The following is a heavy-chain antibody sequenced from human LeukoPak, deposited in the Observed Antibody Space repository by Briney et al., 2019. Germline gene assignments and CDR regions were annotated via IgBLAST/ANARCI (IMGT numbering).Heavy chain of an antibody. Sequence: ASVKVSCKASGYTFTSYYMHWVRQAPGQGLEWMGIINPSGGSTSYAQKFQGRVTMTRDMSTSTVYMELSSLRSEDTAVYYCARDTHRIGPAAGTGGWFDPWGQGALVTVSS. J-gene: IGHJ5*02. V-gene: IGHV1-46*01. D-gene: IGHD6-13*01. CDR3: ARDTHRIGPAAGTGGWFDP. CDR2: INPSGGST. CDR1: GYTFTSYY.